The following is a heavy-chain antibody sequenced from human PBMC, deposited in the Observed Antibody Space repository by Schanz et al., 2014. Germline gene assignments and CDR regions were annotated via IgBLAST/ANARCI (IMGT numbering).Heavy chain of an antibody. CDR1: GITFSSHS. V-gene: IGHV3-48*01. D-gene: IGHD3-10*01. CDR3: AKGRFGELSAFDI. CDR2: ITYNGGTI. Sequence: EVHLVESGGGLVQPGGSLRLSCAASGITFSSHSFNWVRQAPGKGLEWISYITYNGGTIYYADSVKGRFTISRDNAKNSLYLEMNSLRAEDTALYYCAKGRFGELSAFDIWRQGTIVTVSS. J-gene: IGHJ3*02.